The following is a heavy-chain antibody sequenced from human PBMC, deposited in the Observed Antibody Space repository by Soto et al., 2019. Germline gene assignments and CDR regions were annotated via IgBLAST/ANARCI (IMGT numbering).Heavy chain of an antibody. CDR2: IWYDGSNK. V-gene: IGHV3-33*01. J-gene: IGHJ3*02. Sequence: GGSLRLSCAASGFTFSSYGMHWVRQAPGKRLEWVAVIWYDGSNKYYADSVKGRFTISRDNSKNTLYLQMNSLRAEDTAVYYSARDPFNGDLVSRMAFDIRGQGTLVSVS. CDR1: GFTFSSYG. CDR3: ARDPFNGDLVSRMAFDI. D-gene: IGHD5-12*01.